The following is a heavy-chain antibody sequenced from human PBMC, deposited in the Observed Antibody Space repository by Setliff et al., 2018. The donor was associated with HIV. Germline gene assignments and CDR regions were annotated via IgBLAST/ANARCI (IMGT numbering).Heavy chain of an antibody. J-gene: IGHJ4*02. V-gene: IGHV4-31*03. D-gene: IGHD3-3*01. CDR2: IYYSGST. CDR3: AGFSYNFWVYRFDH. Sequence: LSLTCSVSGGSTTSGGYYWSWIRQHPGKGLEYIGYIYYSGSTYYNPSLKSRVTMSIDASTQQFFLNVTSVTAADTAVYYCAGFSYNFWVYRFDHWGQGALVTVSS. CDR1: GGSTTSGGYY.